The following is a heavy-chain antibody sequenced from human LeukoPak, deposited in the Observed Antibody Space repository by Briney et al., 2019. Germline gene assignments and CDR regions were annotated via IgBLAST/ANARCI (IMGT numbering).Heavy chain of an antibody. CDR3: ARDWRPYGANMDV. D-gene: IGHD4/OR15-4a*01. CDR2: INPSGGST. CDR1: GYTFTSYY. V-gene: IGHV1-46*01. J-gene: IGHJ6*03. Sequence: ASVKVSCKASGYTFTSYYMHWVRQAPGQGLEWMGIINPSGGSTSYAQKFQGRVTMTRDMSTSTVYMELSSLRSEDTALYYCARDWRPYGANMDVWGKGTTVTVSS.